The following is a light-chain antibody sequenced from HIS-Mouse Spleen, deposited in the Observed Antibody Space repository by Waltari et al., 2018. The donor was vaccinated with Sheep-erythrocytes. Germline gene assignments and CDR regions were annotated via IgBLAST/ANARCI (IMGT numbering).Light chain of an antibody. CDR2: AAS. Sequence: AIRMTQSPSSLSASTGNRVTITCRASQGISSYLAWYQQKPGNAPKLLIYAASTLQSGVPSRISGSGSGTDFTLTISCLQSEDFATYYCQQYYSYPYTFGQGTKLEIK. V-gene: IGKV1-8*01. CDR1: QGISSY. CDR3: QQYYSYPYT. J-gene: IGKJ2*01.